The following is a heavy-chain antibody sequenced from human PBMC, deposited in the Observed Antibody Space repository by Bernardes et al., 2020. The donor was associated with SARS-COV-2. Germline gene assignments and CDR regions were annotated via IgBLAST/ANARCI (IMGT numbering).Heavy chain of an antibody. Sequence: SETLSLTCAVSGYSIRSGYYWGWVRQPPGRGLEWIGSISRTGSTSYNPSLKSRVTVSVDTSKNQFSLNLRSVTAADTAVYYCARDGGTNWSYSDHWGQGTLVTVSS. CDR2: ISRTGST. D-gene: IGHD7-27*01. V-gene: IGHV4-38-2*02. CDR3: ARDGGTNWSYSDH. J-gene: IGHJ4*02. CDR1: GYSIRSGYY.